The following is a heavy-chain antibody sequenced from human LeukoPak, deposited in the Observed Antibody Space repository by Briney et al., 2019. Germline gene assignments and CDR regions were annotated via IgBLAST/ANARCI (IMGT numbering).Heavy chain of an antibody. CDR1: GFTFRDFA. J-gene: IGHJ4*02. CDR3: VKDAPLPFDF. V-gene: IGHV3-23*01. CDR2: ISGDAHST. Sequence: GGSLRLSCAASGFTFRDFAMSWVRQAPGKGLEWVSAISGDAHSTYYADSLRGRFTISRDNYKNTLYLQMNSLRAADTATYFCVKDAPLPFDFWGQGALVIVSS.